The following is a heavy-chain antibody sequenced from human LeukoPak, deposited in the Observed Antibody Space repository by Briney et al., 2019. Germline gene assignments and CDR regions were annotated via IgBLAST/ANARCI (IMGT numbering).Heavy chain of an antibody. CDR1: GFTFSIYA. CDR3: AKSLAATGARYDFDF. V-gene: IGHV3-23*01. J-gene: IGHJ4*02. CDR2: ISGSGGST. D-gene: IGHD6-13*01. Sequence: GGSLRLSCAASGFTFSIYAMSWVRQAPGKGLEWVSSISGSGGSTYCADSLKGRFTISRDNSKNTLYLQMNSLRAEDTAIYYCAKSLAATGARYDFDFWGQGTLVTVSS.